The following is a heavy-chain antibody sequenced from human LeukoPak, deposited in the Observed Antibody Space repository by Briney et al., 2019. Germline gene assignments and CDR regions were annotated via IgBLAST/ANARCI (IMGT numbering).Heavy chain of an antibody. D-gene: IGHD3-9*01. CDR1: GFTFSSYA. V-gene: IGHV3-23*01. J-gene: IGHJ4*02. CDR3: AKVTYYDILTGYYRFDY. Sequence: RGSLRLSCAASGFTFSSYAMSWVRQAPGKGLEWVSAISGSGGSTYYADSVKGRFTISRDNSKNTLYLQMNSLRAEDTAVYYCAKVTYYDILTGYYRFDYWGQGTLFTVSS. CDR2: ISGSGGST.